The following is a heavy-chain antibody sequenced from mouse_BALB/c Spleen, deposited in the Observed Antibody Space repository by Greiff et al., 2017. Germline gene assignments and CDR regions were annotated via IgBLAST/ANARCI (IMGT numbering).Heavy chain of an antibody. Sequence: VQLQQPGAELVRPGASVKMSCKASGYTFTSYTMHWVKQRPGQGLEWIGYINPSSGYTNYNQKFKDKATLTADKSSSTAYMQLSSLTSEDSAVYYCARSSTMITYFDYWGQGTTLTVSS. CDR3: ARSSTMITYFDY. CDR1: GYTFTSYT. J-gene: IGHJ2*01. D-gene: IGHD2-4*01. V-gene: IGHV1S26*01. CDR2: INPSSGYT.